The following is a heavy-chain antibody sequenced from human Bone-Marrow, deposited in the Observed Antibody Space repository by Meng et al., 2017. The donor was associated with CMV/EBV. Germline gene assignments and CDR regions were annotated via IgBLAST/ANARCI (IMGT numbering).Heavy chain of an antibody. CDR2: ISYDGSNK. Sequence: GESLKISCAASGFTFSSYAMHWVRQAPGKGLEWVAVISYDGSNKYYADSVKGRFTISRDNSKNTLYLQMNSLRAEDTAVYYCARDPYYYGMDVWGQGTMVTVSS. CDR3: ARDPYYYGMDV. J-gene: IGHJ6*02. CDR1: GFTFSSYA. V-gene: IGHV3-30*04.